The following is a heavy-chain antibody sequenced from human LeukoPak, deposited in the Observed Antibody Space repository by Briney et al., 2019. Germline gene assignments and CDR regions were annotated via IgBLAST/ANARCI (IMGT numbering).Heavy chain of an antibody. V-gene: IGHV7-4-1*02. D-gene: IGHD3-22*01. Sequence: ASVKVSCKASGYTFTSYAMNWVRQAPGQGLEWMGWINTNTGNPTYAQGFTGRFVFSLDTSVSTAYLQISSLKAEDTAVYYCAGDLAGPYDSSGYNTSPWGQGTLVTVSS. J-gene: IGHJ5*02. CDR1: GYTFTSYA. CDR2: INTNTGNP. CDR3: AGDLAGPYDSSGYNTSP.